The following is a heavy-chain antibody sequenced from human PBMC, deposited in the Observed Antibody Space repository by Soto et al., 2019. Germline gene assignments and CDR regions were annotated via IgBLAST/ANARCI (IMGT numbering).Heavy chain of an antibody. V-gene: IGHV3-21*01. Sequence: GGSLRLSCAASGFTFSSYSMNWVRQAPGKGLEWVASISSSSSYIYYADSVKSRFTISRDKAKNSLFLQMSSLRAEDSALYYCARHQGPAAGNYGMDVWGQGTPVTVSS. CDR3: ARHQGPAAGNYGMDV. J-gene: IGHJ6*02. D-gene: IGHD6-13*01. CDR1: GFTFSSYS. CDR2: ISSSSSYI.